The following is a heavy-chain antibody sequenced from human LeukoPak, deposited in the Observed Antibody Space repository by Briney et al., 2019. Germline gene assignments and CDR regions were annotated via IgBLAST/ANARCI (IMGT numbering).Heavy chain of an antibody. CDR1: GFTFSSYG. V-gene: IGHV3-30*18. CDR3: AKDGYFSGSYGVGSHAFDI. J-gene: IGHJ3*02. D-gene: IGHD1-26*01. Sequence: GGSLRLSCAASGFTFSSYGMHWVRHAPGKGLEWVAVISYDGSNKYYADSVKGRFTISRDNSKNTLYLQMNSLRAEDTAVYYCAKDGYFSGSYGVGSHAFDIWGQGTMVTVSS. CDR2: ISYDGSNK.